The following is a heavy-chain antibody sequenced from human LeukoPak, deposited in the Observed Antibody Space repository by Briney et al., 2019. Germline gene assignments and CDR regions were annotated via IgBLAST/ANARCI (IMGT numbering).Heavy chain of an antibody. D-gene: IGHD4-23*01. Sequence: PSETLSLTCTVSGGSISSYYWSWIRQPPGKGLEWIGYIYYSGSTNYNPSLKSRVTILVDESKNHFSLRLSSLTAADTAVYYCARFGYVETTVATPIKYYFAMDVWGQGTTVTVSS. CDR2: IYYSGST. CDR1: GGSISSYY. J-gene: IGHJ6*02. CDR3: ARFGYVETTVATPIKYYFAMDV. V-gene: IGHV4-59*12.